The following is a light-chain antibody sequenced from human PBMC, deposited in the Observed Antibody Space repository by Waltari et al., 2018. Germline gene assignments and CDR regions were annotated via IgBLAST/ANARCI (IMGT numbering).Light chain of an antibody. CDR3: QQRSNWPLT. Sequence: EIVLTQSPAPLSLSPGERATLSCRANQRVSNYLVWYQQKAGQAPRPLVYDASNRATGIPARFSGSGSGTDFTLTINSLEPEDFAVYYCQQRSNWPLTFGGGTKVEIK. J-gene: IGKJ4*01. CDR1: QRVSNY. CDR2: DAS. V-gene: IGKV3-11*01.